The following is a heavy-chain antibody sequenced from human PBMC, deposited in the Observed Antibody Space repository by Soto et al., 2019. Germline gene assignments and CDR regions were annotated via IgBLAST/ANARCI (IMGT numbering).Heavy chain of an antibody. CDR2: INPSDRTT. Sequence: QVQLVQSGAEVKKPGASVKVSCKTSGYSFTSYYIHWVRQAPRQGLEWMGIINPSDRTTYYAQKFQGRVTMNSDTSTSTVYMELSSLRSEDTAVYYCASAPTMRGAYVDYWGQGALVTVSS. V-gene: IGHV1-46*01. CDR1: GYSFTSYY. J-gene: IGHJ4*02. CDR3: ASAPTMRGAYVDY.